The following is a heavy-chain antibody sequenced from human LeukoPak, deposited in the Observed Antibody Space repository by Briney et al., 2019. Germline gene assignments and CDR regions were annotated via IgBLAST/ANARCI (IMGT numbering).Heavy chain of an antibody. CDR3: AKDRWETTVTPEDSNWFDP. CDR2: ISYDGSNK. V-gene: IGHV3-30*18. D-gene: IGHD4-17*01. Sequence: PGGSLRLSCAASGFRFSSYGMHWVRQAPGKGLEWVAVISYDGSNKYYADSVKGRFTISRDNSKNTLYLQMNSLRAEDTAVYYCAKDRWETTVTPEDSNWFDPWGQGTLVTVSS. J-gene: IGHJ5*02. CDR1: GFRFSSYG.